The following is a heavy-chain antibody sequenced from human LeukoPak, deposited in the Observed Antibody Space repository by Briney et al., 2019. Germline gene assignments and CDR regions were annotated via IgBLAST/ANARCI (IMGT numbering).Heavy chain of an antibody. J-gene: IGHJ4*02. D-gene: IGHD5-24*01. V-gene: IGHV4-34*03. CDR2: INHSGXT. CDR3: XXXXGXNSGFDY. CDR1: YX. Sequence: YXXSXIRQXXGXGLXXXGEINHSGXTNXNPSLKSRVTISVDXXXNXXSLKLSSVTAADTAVYYCXXXXGXNSGFDYWGQGTLVTVSS.